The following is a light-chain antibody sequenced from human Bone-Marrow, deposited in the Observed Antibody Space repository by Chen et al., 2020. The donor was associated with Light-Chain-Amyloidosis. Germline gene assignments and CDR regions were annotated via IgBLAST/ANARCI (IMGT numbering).Light chain of an antibody. CDR3: CSYAGSYAHV. V-gene: IGLV2-11*01. Sequence: QSALTQPRPVSGSPGQSVTISCTGTSSDVGGYNYVSWYQQHPGKAPKLMIYDVSKRPSGVPDRFSGSKSGNTASLTISGLQAEDEADYYCCSYAGSYAHVFGTGTKVTVL. CDR1: SSDVGGYNY. CDR2: DVS. J-gene: IGLJ1*01.